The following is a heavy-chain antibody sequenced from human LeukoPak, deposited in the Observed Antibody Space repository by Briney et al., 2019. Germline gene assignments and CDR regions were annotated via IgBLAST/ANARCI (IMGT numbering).Heavy chain of an antibody. V-gene: IGHV3-48*02. J-gene: IGHJ4*02. Sequence: GGSLRLSCAASGFTFSSYSMNWVRQALGKGLEWVSYISSSSSTIYYADSVKGRFTISRGNAKNSLYLQMSGLRDEDTAVYYCARTGPPPGDSLWGQGTLVTVSS. D-gene: IGHD4-17*01. CDR2: ISSSSSTI. CDR1: GFTFSSYS. CDR3: ARTGPPPGDSL.